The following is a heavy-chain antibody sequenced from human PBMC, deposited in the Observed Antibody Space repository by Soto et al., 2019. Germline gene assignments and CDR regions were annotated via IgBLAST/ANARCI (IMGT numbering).Heavy chain of an antibody. CDR2: ISGGGGTT. J-gene: IGHJ4*02. V-gene: IGHV3-23*01. CDR3: AKDGSTTVVTSSFY. CDR1: GFTFSSYG. D-gene: IGHD4-17*01. Sequence: GGSLRLSCAASGFTFSSYGMSWVRHAPGKGLEWVSGISGGGGTTYYADSVKGRFTISRDNSKSTLYLQMNSLRAEDTAVYYCAKDGSTTVVTSSFYWGQGTLVTVSS.